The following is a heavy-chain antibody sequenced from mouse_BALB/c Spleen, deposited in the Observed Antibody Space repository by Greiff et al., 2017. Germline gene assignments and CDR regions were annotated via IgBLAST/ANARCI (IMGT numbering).Heavy chain of an antibody. D-gene: IGHD1-2*01. J-gene: IGHJ4*01. CDR2: ISSGSSTI. CDR3: ERSDGCAMDY. CDR1: GFTFSSFG. Sequence: EVKLVESGGGLVQPGGSRKLSCAASGFTFSSFGMHWVRQAPEKGLEWVAYISSGSSTIYYADTVKGRFTISRDNPKNTLFLQMTSLRSEDTAMYYCERSDGCAMDYWGQGTSVTVSS. V-gene: IGHV5-17*02.